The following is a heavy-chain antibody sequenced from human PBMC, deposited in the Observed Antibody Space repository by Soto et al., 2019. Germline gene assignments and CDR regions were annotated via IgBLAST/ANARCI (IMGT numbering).Heavy chain of an antibody. CDR2: ISGGGGLT. V-gene: IGHV3-23*01. Sequence: LRLSCEVSGFTFSSYAMSWIRQAPGKGLEWVSGISGGGGLTDYADSAKGRFTISRDNPKNTLYLQMNSLRAEDTAVYYCATRSMVAPDVWGQGTLVTVSS. D-gene: IGHD3-10*01. J-gene: IGHJ3*01. CDR3: ATRSMVAPDV. CDR1: GFTFSSYA.